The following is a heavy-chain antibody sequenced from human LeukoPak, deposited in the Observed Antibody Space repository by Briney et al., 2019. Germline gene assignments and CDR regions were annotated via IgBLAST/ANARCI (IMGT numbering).Heavy chain of an antibody. D-gene: IGHD2-21*02. CDR1: GYSFTSYW. J-gene: IGHJ5*02. CDR3: ARQMVVTAIPGWFDP. Sequence: GESLKISCKGSGYSFTSYWIGWVRQMPGKGLELMGIIYPGDSDTRYGPSFHSHVAISADKSICPSYLQWRRQKASNTAMCYCARQMVVTAIPGWFDPWGQGTLVTVSP. V-gene: IGHV5-51*01. CDR2: IYPGDSDT.